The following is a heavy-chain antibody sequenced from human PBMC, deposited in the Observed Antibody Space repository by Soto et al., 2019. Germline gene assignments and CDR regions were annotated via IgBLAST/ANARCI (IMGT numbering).Heavy chain of an antibody. V-gene: IGHV3-33*01. CDR2: IWYDGSNK. CDR3: ARDLLPYDSSGYSDY. D-gene: IGHD3-22*01. J-gene: IGHJ4*02. Sequence: PGGSLRLSCAASGFTFSSYGMHWVRQAPGKGLEWVAVIWYDGSNKYYADSVKGRFTISRDNSKNTLYLQMNSLRAEDTAVYYCARDLLPYDSSGYSDYWGQGTLVTVSS. CDR1: GFTFSSYG.